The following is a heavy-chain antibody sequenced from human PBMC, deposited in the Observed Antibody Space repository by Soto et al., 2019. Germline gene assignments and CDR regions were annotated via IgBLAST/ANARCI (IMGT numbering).Heavy chain of an antibody. CDR1: GYTFTSYG. Sequence: ASVKVSCKASGYTFTSYGISWVRQAPGQGLEWMGWISAYNGNTNYAQKLQGRVTMTTDTSTSTAYMELRSLRSDDTAVYYCARDTHPYYDSSGPMGYWGQGTLVTVSS. J-gene: IGHJ4*02. CDR3: ARDTHPYYDSSGPMGY. V-gene: IGHV1-18*01. D-gene: IGHD3-22*01. CDR2: ISAYNGNT.